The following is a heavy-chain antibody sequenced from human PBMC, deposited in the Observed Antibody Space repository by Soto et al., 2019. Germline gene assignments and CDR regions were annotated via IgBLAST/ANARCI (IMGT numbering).Heavy chain of an antibody. CDR1: GGTFSSYA. CDR2: IIPIFGTA. Sequence: QVQLVQSGAEVKKPGSSVKVSCKASGGTFSSYAISWVRQAPGQGLEWMGGIIPIFGTANYAQKVQGRVTIPADESTSTAYMELGSLRSEDPAVYYCASAMSTFLVYYGMDVWGQGTTVTVSS. J-gene: IGHJ6*02. CDR3: ASAMSTFLVYYGMDV. V-gene: IGHV1-69*12. D-gene: IGHD3-16*01.